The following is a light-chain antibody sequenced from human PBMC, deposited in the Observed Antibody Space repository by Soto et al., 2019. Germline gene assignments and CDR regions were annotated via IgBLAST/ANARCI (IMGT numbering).Light chain of an antibody. CDR2: TAS. Sequence: DMQMTQSPSSLSASVGDRVTITRRASQGISNYLAWSQQKPGKVPKLLIYTASTLQSGVPSRFSGSGSGTDFTLTISSLQPEDVATYYCQKYDSDPWTFGQGTKVEIK. J-gene: IGKJ1*01. CDR3: QKYDSDPWT. V-gene: IGKV1-27*01. CDR1: QGISNY.